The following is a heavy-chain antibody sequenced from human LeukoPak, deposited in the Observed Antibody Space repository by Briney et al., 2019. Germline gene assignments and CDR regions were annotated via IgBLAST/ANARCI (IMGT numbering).Heavy chain of an antibody. CDR3: ASIAMVRGVIIFDY. J-gene: IGHJ4*02. V-gene: IGHV3-48*03. Sequence: EGAPTLSCAESGFTISSHEMNWVRQAPGTELQRPSYIGSSGSTIYYADSVKGRFTISRDNAKNSLYLQMNSLRAEDTAVYYCASIAMVRGVIIFDYWGQGTLVTVSS. CDR2: IGSSGSTI. D-gene: IGHD3-10*01. CDR1: GFTISSHE.